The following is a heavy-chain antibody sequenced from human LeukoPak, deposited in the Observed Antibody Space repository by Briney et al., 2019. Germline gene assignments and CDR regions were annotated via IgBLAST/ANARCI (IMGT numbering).Heavy chain of an antibody. CDR2: IYYSGST. CDR3: AREGVGTSLHGDLWFDP. V-gene: IGHV4-59*01. Sequence: SETLSLTCTVSGGSISSYYWSWIRQPPGKGLEWFGYIYYSGSTNYNPSLKTRVTISVDTSKNQFSLKLSSVTAADTVVYYCAREGVGTSLHGDLWFDPSGQGTLVTVSS. CDR1: GGSISSYY. J-gene: IGHJ5*02. D-gene: IGHD2-2*01.